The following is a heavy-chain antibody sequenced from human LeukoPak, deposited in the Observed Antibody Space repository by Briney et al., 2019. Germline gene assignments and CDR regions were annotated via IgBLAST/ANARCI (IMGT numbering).Heavy chain of an antibody. CDR2: IYYSGST. D-gene: IGHD6-19*01. V-gene: IGHV4-61*05. Sequence: SETLSLTCTVSGGSISTSNYYWGWLRQPPGKGLEWIGYIYYSGSTNYNPSLKSRVTISVDTSKNQFSLKLSSVTAADTAVYYCASLYSSAVDYWGQGTLVTVSS. CDR1: GGSISTSNYY. J-gene: IGHJ4*02. CDR3: ASLYSSAVDY.